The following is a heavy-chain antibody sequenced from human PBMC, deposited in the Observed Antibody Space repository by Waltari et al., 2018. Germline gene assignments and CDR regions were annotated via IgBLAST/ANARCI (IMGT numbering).Heavy chain of an antibody. Sequence: EVQLVESGGGLVQPGGSLRLPCAASGFAFSSSGLTWVRQAPGKGLEWVSSISKSGGTFYADSVKGRLTISRDNSKNTLYLQMNSLRAEDAAVYHCAKRGTSDRLYFDCWGQGTLVTVSS. D-gene: IGHD2-2*01. V-gene: IGHV3-23*04. CDR1: GFAFSSSG. CDR2: ISKSGGT. CDR3: AKRGTSDRLYFDC. J-gene: IGHJ4*02.